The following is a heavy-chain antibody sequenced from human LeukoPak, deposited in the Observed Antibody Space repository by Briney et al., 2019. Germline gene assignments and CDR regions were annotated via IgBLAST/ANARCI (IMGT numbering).Heavy chain of an antibody. CDR1: GFPFSTYS. V-gene: IGHV3-30*04. Sequence: GRSLRLSCAASGFPFSTYSMHWVRQAPGKGLEWVAVMSADGRSENYADSVKGRFSISRDNSKNTLYLQVNTLRAEDTAVYYCVKEVVVSAAVGTVGFDPWGQGTLVIVSS. J-gene: IGHJ5*02. CDR2: MSADGRSE. CDR3: VKEVVVSAAVGTVGFDP. D-gene: IGHD6-13*01.